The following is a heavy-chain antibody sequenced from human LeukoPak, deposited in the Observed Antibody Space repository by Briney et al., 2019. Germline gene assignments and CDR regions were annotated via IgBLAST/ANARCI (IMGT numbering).Heavy chain of an antibody. CDR3: ARDVGGGWDYYYDSSGREYYFDY. V-gene: IGHV3-48*01. J-gene: IGHJ4*02. Sequence: LGGSLRLSCAASGFTFSSYSMNWVRQAPGKGLEWVSYISSSSSTIYYADSVKGRFTISRDNAKNSLYLQMNSLRAEDTAVYYCARDVGGGWDYYYDSSGREYYFDYWGQGTLVTVSS. CDR2: ISSSSSTI. CDR1: GFTFSSYS. D-gene: IGHD3-22*01.